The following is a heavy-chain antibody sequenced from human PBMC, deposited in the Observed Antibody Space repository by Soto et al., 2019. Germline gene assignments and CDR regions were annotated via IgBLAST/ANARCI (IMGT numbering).Heavy chain of an antibody. J-gene: IGHJ4*02. V-gene: IGHV3-74*01. CDR1: EITLNIYW. CDR3: TKDTCGAWDS. D-gene: IGHD4-17*01. CDR2: INPESTTL. Sequence: EAQLVESGGGLVQPGGSLTLSCTASEITLNIYWMHWIRQAPGKGLVWVSRINPESTTLTYADSVTGRFTISRDSAKNTLYLQMNGLSAEDTAIYACTKDTCGAWDSWGQGTLVTVSS.